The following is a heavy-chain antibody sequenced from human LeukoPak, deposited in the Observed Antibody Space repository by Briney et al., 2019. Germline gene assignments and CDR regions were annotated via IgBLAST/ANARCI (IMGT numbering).Heavy chain of an antibody. J-gene: IGHJ4*02. CDR1: GFTFSSYW. V-gene: IGHV3-7*01. Sequence: PGGSLRLSCAASGFTFSSYWLSWVRQAPGKGLEWVASIAQDGSQKYYVDSVRGRFTISRDNAKNSVYLQMNSLRVEDTAVYYCARNSGSYPFDYWGQGTLVTVSS. D-gene: IGHD1-26*01. CDR3: ARNSGSYPFDY. CDR2: IAQDGSQK.